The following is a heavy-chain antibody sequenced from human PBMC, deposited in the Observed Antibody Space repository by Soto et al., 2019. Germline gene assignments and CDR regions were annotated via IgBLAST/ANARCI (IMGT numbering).Heavy chain of an antibody. CDR2: ISGSGSDT. Sequence: PGGSLRLSCAASGFTFSTYAMSWVRQAPGKGLEWVSAISGSGSDTYHAESVKGRFTISRDNSISMLYLQMNSLRTEDTAVYYCVHPRGYGVFDAYDFWGQGAMVTVSS. J-gene: IGHJ3*01. CDR3: VHPRGYGVFDAYDF. D-gene: IGHD4-17*01. V-gene: IGHV3-23*01. CDR1: GFTFSTYA.